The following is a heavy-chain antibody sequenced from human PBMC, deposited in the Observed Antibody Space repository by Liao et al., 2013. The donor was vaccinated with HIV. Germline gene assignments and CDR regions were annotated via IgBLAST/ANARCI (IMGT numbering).Heavy chain of an antibody. CDR1: GGSISSYY. CDR2: IYYSGST. J-gene: IGHJ4*01. Sequence: QVQLQESGPGLVKPSETLSLTCTVSGGSISSYYWSWIRQPPGKGLEWIGYIYYSGSTNYNPSLKSRVTISIDTSKNQVSFVDVVDLCDRRGHGLVVTRARESAVRRFESYGPDRTLDYSG. CDR3: ARESAVRRFESYGPDRTLDY. V-gene: IGHV4-59*12. D-gene: IGHD3-3*01.